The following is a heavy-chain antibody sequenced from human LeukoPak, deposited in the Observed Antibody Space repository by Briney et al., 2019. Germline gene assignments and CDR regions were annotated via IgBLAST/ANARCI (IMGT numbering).Heavy chain of an antibody. CDR3: AREHPVVAASNWYDP. Sequence: KSSETLSLTCSVSGGSISGYYWSWSRQPPGKGVEWIGNLFHTRGAWYKSSLKSRVTISVDTSKNQFSLKLSSVTAADTAVYYCAREHPVVAASNWYDPWGQGTLVTVSS. V-gene: IGHV4-59*12. D-gene: IGHD2-15*01. CDR2: LFHTRGA. CDR1: GGSISGYY. J-gene: IGHJ5*02.